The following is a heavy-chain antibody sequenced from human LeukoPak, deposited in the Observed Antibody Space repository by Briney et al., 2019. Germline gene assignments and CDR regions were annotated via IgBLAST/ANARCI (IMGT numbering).Heavy chain of an antibody. V-gene: IGHV3-23*01. CDR1: GFTFDNYA. D-gene: IGHD4/OR15-4a*01. CDR3: ARDTSFNYGAHAMDV. Sequence: PGGSLRLSCAASGFTFDNYAMNWVRQAPGKGLEWVIGISGSGVNTYYADSVKGRFTISRDNSKNTLYLQLNSLRGEDTAIYYCARDTSFNYGAHAMDVWGQGTTVTVSS. CDR2: ISGSGVNT. J-gene: IGHJ6*02.